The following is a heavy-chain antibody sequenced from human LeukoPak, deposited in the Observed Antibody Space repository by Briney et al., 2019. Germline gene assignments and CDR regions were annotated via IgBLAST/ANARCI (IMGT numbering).Heavy chain of an antibody. V-gene: IGHV3-23*01. Sequence: GGSLRLSCAASGFTFSSYALSWVRQAPGKGLEWVSAISGSGSSTYYADSVKGRFTISRDNSKNTLYLQMNSLRAEDTALYYCAGYNCSSTTCYTGGFDYWGQGTLVTVSS. CDR3: AGYNCSSTTCYTGGFDY. J-gene: IGHJ4*02. D-gene: IGHD2-2*02. CDR2: ISGSGSST. CDR1: GFTFSSYA.